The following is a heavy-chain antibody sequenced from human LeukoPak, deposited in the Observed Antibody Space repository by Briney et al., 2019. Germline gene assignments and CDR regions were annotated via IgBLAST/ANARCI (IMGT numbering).Heavy chain of an antibody. V-gene: IGHV3-23*01. CDR2: ISGSGGST. CDR1: GFTFSDYY. Sequence: PGGSLRLSCAASGFTFSDYYMSWIRQAPGKGLEWVSAISGSGGSTYYADSVKGRFTISRDNSKNTLYLQMNSLRAEDTAVYYCASFTRGRHYDFWSGDDYWGQGTLVTVSS. D-gene: IGHD3-3*01. J-gene: IGHJ4*02. CDR3: ASFTRGRHYDFWSGDDY.